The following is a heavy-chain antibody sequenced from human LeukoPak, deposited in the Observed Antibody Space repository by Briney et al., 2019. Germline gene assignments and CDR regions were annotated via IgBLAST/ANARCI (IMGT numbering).Heavy chain of an antibody. Sequence: GGSLRLSCAASGFTLSTYDMHWVRQGPGEGLEWVAAIGTSGHTFYPDSVKGQFTISRENARNSVYLQMNSLRAGDTAVYYCVRSFYGDHPYWGQGTLVTVSS. V-gene: IGHV3-13*01. J-gene: IGHJ4*02. CDR3: VRSFYGDHPY. CDR2: IGTSGHT. CDR1: GFTLSTYD. D-gene: IGHD4-17*01.